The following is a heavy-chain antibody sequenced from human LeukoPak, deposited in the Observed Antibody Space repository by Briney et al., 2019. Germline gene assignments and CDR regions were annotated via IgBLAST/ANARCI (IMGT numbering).Heavy chain of an antibody. Sequence: SETLSLTCTVSGGSISSSSYYWGWIRQPPGKGLEWIGSIYYSGSTYYNPSLKSRVTISVDTSKNQFSLKLTSVTAADTAVYYCARDSGGYDTSDYWGQGILVTVSS. J-gene: IGHJ4*02. CDR3: ARDSGGYDTSDY. CDR2: IYYSGST. CDR1: GGSISSSSYY. V-gene: IGHV4-39*07. D-gene: IGHD5-12*01.